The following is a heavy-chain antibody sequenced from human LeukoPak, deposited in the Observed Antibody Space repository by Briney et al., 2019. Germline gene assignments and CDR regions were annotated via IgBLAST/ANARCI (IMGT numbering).Heavy chain of an antibody. CDR1: GFTFSGSA. CDR3: TRHSSGSWPLDY. J-gene: IGHJ4*02. Sequence: GGSLKLSCAASGFTFSGSAMHWVRQASGKGLEWVGRIRSKANSYATAYAASVKGRFTISRDDSKNTAYLQMNSPKTEDTAVYYCTRHSSGSWPLDYWGQGTLVTVSS. D-gene: IGHD6-13*01. V-gene: IGHV3-73*01. CDR2: IRSKANSYAT.